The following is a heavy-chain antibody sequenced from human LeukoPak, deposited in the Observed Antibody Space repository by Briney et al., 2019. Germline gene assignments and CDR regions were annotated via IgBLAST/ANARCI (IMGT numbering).Heavy chain of an antibody. Sequence: GGSLRLSCAASGFTFSNSWMSWVRQAPAKGLEWVANIKQDGSDKYYVDSMKGRFTISRDNAKNSLYLQMNSLRAEETAVYYCATGALGLWGQGTMVTVSS. CDR1: GFTFSNSW. J-gene: IGHJ3*01. V-gene: IGHV3-7*01. D-gene: IGHD7-27*01. CDR2: IKQDGSDK. CDR3: ATGALGL.